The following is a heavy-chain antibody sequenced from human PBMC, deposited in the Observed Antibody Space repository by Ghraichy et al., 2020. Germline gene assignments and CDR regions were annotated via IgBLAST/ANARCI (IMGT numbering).Heavy chain of an antibody. Sequence: GVLRLSCAASGFTFSSYDMHWVRQATGKGLEWVSAIGTAGDTYYPGSVKGRFTISRENAKNSLYLQMNSLRAGDTAVYYCARTLLGRYYFDYWGQGTLVTVSS. CDR1: GFTFSSYD. CDR3: ARTLLGRYYFDY. CDR2: IGTAGDT. J-gene: IGHJ4*02. V-gene: IGHV3-13*04. D-gene: IGHD3-16*01.